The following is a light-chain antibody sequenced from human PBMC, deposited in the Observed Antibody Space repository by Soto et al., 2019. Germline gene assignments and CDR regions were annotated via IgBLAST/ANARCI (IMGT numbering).Light chain of an antibody. CDR2: GAS. Sequence: DIQMTQSPSSLSASVGDRVTITCRTSQTIGTLLNWYQQKVGKAPKLLIYGASNLQSAVPSRFSGSGSVTDFNVTVSSLDPEDFATYYCQQTYRTPFTFGGGTKVEIK. CDR3: QQTYRTPFT. V-gene: IGKV1-39*01. CDR1: QTIGTL. J-gene: IGKJ4*01.